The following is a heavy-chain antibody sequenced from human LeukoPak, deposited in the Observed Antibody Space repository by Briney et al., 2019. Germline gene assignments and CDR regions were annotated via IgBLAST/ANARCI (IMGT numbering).Heavy chain of an antibody. CDR2: IYYRGST. Sequence: TSETLSLTCTVSGGSISSSSYYWGWIRQPPGKGLEWIGSIYYRGSTYYNPSLKSRVTISVDTSKSQFSLKLSSVTAADTAVYYCARLGFYGLTDYWGQGTLVTVSS. V-gene: IGHV4-39*01. CDR3: ARLGFYGLTDY. D-gene: IGHD2/OR15-2a*01. J-gene: IGHJ4*02. CDR1: GGSISSSSYY.